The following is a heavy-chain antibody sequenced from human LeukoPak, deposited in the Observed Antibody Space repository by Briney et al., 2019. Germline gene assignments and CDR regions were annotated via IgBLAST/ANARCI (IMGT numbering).Heavy chain of an antibody. V-gene: IGHV4-4*02. Sequence: PSETLSPTCGVSGGSVSSTNWWTCIRQPPGKGLEWIGEVHLDGRTNFNPSLKSRLTMSVDLSENHVSLKLTSVTAADTAVYYCAREGGFYRPLDYSGQGTLVTVSS. CDR3: AREGGFYRPLDY. D-gene: IGHD6-25*01. CDR1: GGSVSSTNW. CDR2: VHLDGRT. J-gene: IGHJ4*02.